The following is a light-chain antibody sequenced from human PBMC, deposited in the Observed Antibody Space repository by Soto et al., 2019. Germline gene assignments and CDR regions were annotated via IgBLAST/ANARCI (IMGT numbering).Light chain of an antibody. Sequence: DIQMTQSPSFVSSSVGDRVTITCRASQGISSWLAWYQQKPGQAPKLLIYAASNLQSGVPSRFSGSGSGTDFTLTINSLQPEDFATYYCQQDIHFPFTFGPGTKVAVK. CDR1: QGISSW. CDR3: QQDIHFPFT. J-gene: IGKJ3*01. CDR2: AAS. V-gene: IGKV1-12*01.